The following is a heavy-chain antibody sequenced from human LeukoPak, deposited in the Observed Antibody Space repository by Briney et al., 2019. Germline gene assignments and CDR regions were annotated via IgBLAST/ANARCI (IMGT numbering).Heavy chain of an antibody. J-gene: IGHJ4*02. CDR1: GYTFTSNY. V-gene: IGHV1-46*01. D-gene: IGHD6-13*01. Sequence: ASVKVSCKAFGYTFTSNYMHWVRQAPGQGPEWMGVISPSGGSTTYAQKLQGRVTMTTDTSTSTAYMELRSLRSDDTAVYYCARGLGGVAAEGDYWGQGTLVTVSS. CDR2: ISPSGGST. CDR3: ARGLGGVAAEGDY.